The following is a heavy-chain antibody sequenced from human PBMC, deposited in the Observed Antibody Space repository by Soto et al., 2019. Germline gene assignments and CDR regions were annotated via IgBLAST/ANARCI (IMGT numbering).Heavy chain of an antibody. Sequence: ASVKVSCKASVYTFTSYGISWVRQAPGQGLEWMGWISAYNGNTNYAQKLQGRVTMTTDTSTSTAYMELRSLRSDDTAVYYCATSTPDRLRYFDWSGFYFDYWGQGTLVTVSS. CDR1: VYTFTSYG. V-gene: IGHV1-18*04. D-gene: IGHD3-9*01. CDR3: ATSTPDRLRYFDWSGFYFDY. J-gene: IGHJ4*02. CDR2: ISAYNGNT.